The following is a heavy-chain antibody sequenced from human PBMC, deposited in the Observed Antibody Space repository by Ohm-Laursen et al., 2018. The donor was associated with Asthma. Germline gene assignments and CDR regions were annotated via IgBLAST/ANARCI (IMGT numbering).Heavy chain of an antibody. V-gene: IGHV4-31*02. Sequence: LSCAASGFTFSDYYMSWVRQAPGKGLEWVGYIYYSGSTYYNPSLKSRVTISIDTSKNQFSLKLSSVAAADTAVYYCAREDFDWPPGYCDYWGQGTLVTVSS. CDR2: IYYSGST. J-gene: IGHJ4*02. CDR1: GFTFSDYY. D-gene: IGHD3-9*01. CDR3: AREDFDWPPGYCDY.